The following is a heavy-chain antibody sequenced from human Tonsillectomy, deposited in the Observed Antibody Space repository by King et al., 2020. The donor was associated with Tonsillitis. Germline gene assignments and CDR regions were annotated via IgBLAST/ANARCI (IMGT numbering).Heavy chain of an antibody. Sequence: VQLVESGGGVVQPGRSLRLPCIVSGFTFSRYGIHWVRQAPGKGLEWVAVISYDGNKKYYADSVKGRFTISRDNSKNTLYLQMNSLRAEDTAVYYCAKDKLHGPGTLPWFYHYYMDVWGKGTTVTVPS. CDR1: GFTFSRYG. CDR2: ISYDGNKK. D-gene: IGHD3-10*01. V-gene: IGHV3-30*18. J-gene: IGHJ6*03. CDR3: AKDKLHGPGTLPWFYHYYMDV.